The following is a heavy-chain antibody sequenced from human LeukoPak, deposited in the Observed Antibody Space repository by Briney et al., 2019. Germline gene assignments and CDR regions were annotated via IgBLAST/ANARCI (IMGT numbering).Heavy chain of an antibody. J-gene: IGHJ4*02. Sequence: GASVNVSCKASGDTFTRNGISWVRQAPGQGLEWMGWISAYNGNTNYAQKVRGRVTMTTERSTSTAYMELRSLRSDDTAVYYCARGGDPGESYFFDYWGQGTLVTVSS. V-gene: IGHV1-18*04. D-gene: IGHD3-16*01. CDR3: ARGGDPGESYFFDY. CDR1: GDTFTRNG. CDR2: ISAYNGNT.